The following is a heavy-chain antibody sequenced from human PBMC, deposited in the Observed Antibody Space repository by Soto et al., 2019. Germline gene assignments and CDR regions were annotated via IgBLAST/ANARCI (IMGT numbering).Heavy chain of an antibody. J-gene: IGHJ6*03. CDR3: ARGSDSGYDFWGYYYYYMDV. CDR1: GGSFSGYY. Sequence: SETLSLTCAVYGGSFSGYYWSWIRQPPGKGLEWIGEINHSGSTNYNPSLKSRVTISVDTSKNQFSLKLSSVTAADTAVYYCARGSDSGYDFWGYYYYYMDVWGKGTTVTVSS. D-gene: IGHD5-12*01. CDR2: INHSGST. V-gene: IGHV4-34*01.